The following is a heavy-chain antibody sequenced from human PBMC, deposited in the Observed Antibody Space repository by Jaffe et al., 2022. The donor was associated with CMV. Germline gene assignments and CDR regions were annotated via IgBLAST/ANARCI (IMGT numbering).Heavy chain of an antibody. J-gene: IGHJ4*02. CDR2: VYYTGRT. CDR3: ARATLGSAWTFAF. CDR1: GGSISDYY. V-gene: IGHV4-59*01. Sequence: QVQLQESGPGLVKPSETLSLTCTVSGGSISDYYWSWIRQPPGKGLEWIGYVYYTGRTRYNPSLKSRVTISVDTSKNQFSLNLTSVTAADTAFYYCARATLGSAWTFAFWGQGPLVTVSS. D-gene: IGHD6-25*01.